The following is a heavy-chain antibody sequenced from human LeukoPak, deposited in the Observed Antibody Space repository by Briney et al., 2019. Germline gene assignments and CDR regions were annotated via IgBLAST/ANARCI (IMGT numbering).Heavy chain of an antibody. CDR3: AKEGRSLQTY. V-gene: IGHV3-48*01. J-gene: IGHJ4*02. D-gene: IGHD5-24*01. CDR1: GFTFGSYS. CDR2: ISSSGSTI. Sequence: GGSLRLSCAASGFTFGSYSMNWVRQAPGKGLEWVSYISSSGSTIYYIDSVKGRFTISRDNAKNSLYLQMNSLRVEDTAVYYCAKEGRSLQTYWGQGTLVTVSS.